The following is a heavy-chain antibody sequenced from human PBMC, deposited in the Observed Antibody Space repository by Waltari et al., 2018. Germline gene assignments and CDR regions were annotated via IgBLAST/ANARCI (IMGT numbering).Heavy chain of an antibody. CDR2: ISGSGGST. V-gene: IGHV3-23*01. Sequence: EVQLLESWVGLVQPGGSLRLSCAASGFAFSGYALSWIRQAPGTGLEWVSAISGSGGSTYYADSVKGRFTISRDNAKNTLYLQMNSLRAEDTAVYYCANFVYPDYYYYGMDVWGQGTTVTVSS. J-gene: IGHJ6*02. CDR1: GFAFSGYA. CDR3: ANFVYPDYYYYGMDV.